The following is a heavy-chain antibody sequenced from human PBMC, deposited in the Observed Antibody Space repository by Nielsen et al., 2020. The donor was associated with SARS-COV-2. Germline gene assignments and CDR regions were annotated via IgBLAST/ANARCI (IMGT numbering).Heavy chain of an antibody. J-gene: IGHJ4*02. CDR1: GGSVSSNDW. D-gene: IGHD2-21*01. CDR3: ARRSSDCYSGCYFDS. CDR2: VSHSGSI. Sequence: SETLSLTCAVSGGSVSSNDWWTWVRQSPGKGLEWIGEVSHSGSINYNPSLKSRVTLSMDKSKRQFSLRLTSVSAADTAVYFCARRSSDCYSGCYFDSWGQGTQVTVSS. V-gene: IGHV4-4*02.